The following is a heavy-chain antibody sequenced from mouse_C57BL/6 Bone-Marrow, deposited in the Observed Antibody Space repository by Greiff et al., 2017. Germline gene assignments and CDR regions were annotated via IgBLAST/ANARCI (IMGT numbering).Heavy chain of an antibody. J-gene: IGHJ1*03. CDR1: GYTFPSYW. CDR3: ARPYYSNYRYFDV. CDR2: IYPGSGST. D-gene: IGHD2-5*01. Sequence: QVQLKQPGAELVKPGASVKMSCKASGYTFPSYWITWVKQRPGQALEWIGDIYPGSGSTNYNEKFKSKATLTVDTASRTAYMQLSSLTSEDAAVYYCARPYYSNYRYFDVWGTGTTVTVAS. V-gene: IGHV1-55*01.